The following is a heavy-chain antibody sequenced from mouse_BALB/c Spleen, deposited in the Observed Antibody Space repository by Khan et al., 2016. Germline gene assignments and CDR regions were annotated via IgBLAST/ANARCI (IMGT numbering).Heavy chain of an antibody. D-gene: IGHD2-1*01. CDR3: ARIYGNYAMDY. CDR2: ISSGSSTI. CDR1: GFTFSSFG. J-gene: IGHJ4*01. Sequence: LVESGGGLVQPGGSRKLSCAASGFTFSSFGMHWVRQAPEKGLEWVAYISSGSSTIYYADTVKGRFTISRDNPKNTLFLQMTSLRSEDTAMYYCARIYGNYAMDYWGQGTSVTVSS. V-gene: IGHV5-17*02.